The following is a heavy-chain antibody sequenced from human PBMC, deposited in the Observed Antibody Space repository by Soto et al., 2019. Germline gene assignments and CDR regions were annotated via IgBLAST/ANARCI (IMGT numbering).Heavy chain of an antibody. Sequence: ASVKVSCKASGYSFRNYAMHWVRQAPGQRLEWMGWINAGNGNTKYPQKFQDRVTITRDTSASTAYMELSSLRSEDTAVYYCAKGGNIAVVVADYGMDVWGRGTTVTVSS. D-gene: IGHD2-15*01. V-gene: IGHV1-3*01. CDR1: GYSFRNYA. CDR3: AKGGNIAVVVADYGMDV. J-gene: IGHJ6*02. CDR2: INAGNGNT.